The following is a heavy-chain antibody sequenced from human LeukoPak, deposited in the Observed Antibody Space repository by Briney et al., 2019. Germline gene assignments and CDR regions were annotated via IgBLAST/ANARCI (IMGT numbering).Heavy chain of an antibody. D-gene: IGHD4-11*01. J-gene: IGHJ4*02. V-gene: IGHV4-59*02. CDR2: IYYGGT. Sequence: GSLRLSCAASGFTVSSNYMSWVRQAPGKGLEWIGSIYYGGTNYNPSLRGRVTILMDTSKNQFSLELSSVTAADTAVYFCARDDYSNYGHYWGQGKLVTVSS. CDR1: GFTVSSNY. CDR3: ARDDYSNYGHY.